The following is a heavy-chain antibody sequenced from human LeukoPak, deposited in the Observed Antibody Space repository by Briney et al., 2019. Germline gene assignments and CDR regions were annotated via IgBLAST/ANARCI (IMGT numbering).Heavy chain of an antibody. CDR1: GYTLTELS. V-gene: IGHV1-24*01. J-gene: IGHJ3*02. D-gene: IGHD6-6*01. Sequence: EASVKVSCKVSGYTLTELSMHWVRQAPGKGLEWMGGFDPEDGETIYAQKFQGRVTMTEDTSTDTAYMELSSLRSEDTAVYYCATGRRNSSLTDAFDIWGQGTMVTVSS. CDR2: FDPEDGET. CDR3: ATGRRNSSLTDAFDI.